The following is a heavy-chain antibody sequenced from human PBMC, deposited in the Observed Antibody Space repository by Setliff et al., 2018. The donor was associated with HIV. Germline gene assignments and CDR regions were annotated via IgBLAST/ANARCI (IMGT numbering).Heavy chain of an antibody. J-gene: IGHJ4*02. V-gene: IGHV5-51*01. CDR1: GYSFTTNW. Sequence: PGESLKISCKASGYSFTTNWIGWVRQMPGKGLEWMGIIYPGDSDTRYSPSFQGQVTISADKSISTVYLQWSSLKVSDTAIYYCARRPDYWGQGTLVTVSS. CDR2: IYPGDSDT. CDR3: ARRPDY.